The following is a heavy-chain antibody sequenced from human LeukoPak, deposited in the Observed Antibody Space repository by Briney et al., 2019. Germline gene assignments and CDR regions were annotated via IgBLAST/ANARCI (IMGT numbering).Heavy chain of an antibody. J-gene: IGHJ4*02. V-gene: IGHV4-38-2*02. CDR3: ARDGRTSYDYVWGSYRFYFDY. Sequence: PSETLSLTCTVSGYSISSGYYWGWIRQPPGKGLEWIGSIYHSGSTYYNPSLKSRVTISVDTSKNQFSLKLSSVTAADTAVYYCARDGRTSYDYVWGSYRFYFDYWGQGTLVTVSS. CDR1: GYSISSGYY. D-gene: IGHD3-16*02. CDR2: IYHSGST.